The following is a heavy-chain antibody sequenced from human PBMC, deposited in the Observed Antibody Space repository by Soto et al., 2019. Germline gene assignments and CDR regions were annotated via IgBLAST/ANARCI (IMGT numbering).Heavy chain of an antibody. CDR2: ISGSGATK. Sequence: GGSLRLSCAASGFTFSSHSINWVRQAPGKGLEWVSYISGSGATKYYADSVKGRFTISRDDAENSLYLQMNNLKAGDTAVYYCARGGIPPGYGLDVLGQGTTVTV. CDR3: ARGGIPPGYGLDV. CDR1: GFTFSSHS. D-gene: IGHD6-13*01. V-gene: IGHV3-48*04. J-gene: IGHJ6*02.